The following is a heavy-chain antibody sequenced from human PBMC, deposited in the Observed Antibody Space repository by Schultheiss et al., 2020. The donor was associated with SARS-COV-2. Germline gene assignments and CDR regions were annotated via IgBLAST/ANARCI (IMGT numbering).Heavy chain of an antibody. V-gene: IGHV4-34*01. Sequence: SETLSLTCAVYGGSFSGYYWGWIRQPPGKGLEWIGSIYYSGSTYYNPSLKSRVTISVDTSKNQFSLKLSSVTAADTAVYYCARESKSASPYYGMDVWGQGTTVTVSS. CDR2: IYYSGST. J-gene: IGHJ6*02. CDR1: GGSFSGYY. D-gene: IGHD6-25*01. CDR3: ARESKSASPYYGMDV.